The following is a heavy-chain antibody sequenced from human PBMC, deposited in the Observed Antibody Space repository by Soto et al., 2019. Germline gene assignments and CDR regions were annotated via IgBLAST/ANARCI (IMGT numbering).Heavy chain of an antibody. Sequence: XGSLRLSCAASGFTFSSYWKSWVRQAPGKGLDWVANIKQDGSEKYYVDSVKGRFTISRDNAKNALYLQMNSLRAEDTAVYYWARGGSGLYYYYYGMDVWGQGYTVTVSS. D-gene: IGHD2-8*02. CDR1: GFTFSSYW. CDR2: IKQDGSEK. J-gene: IGHJ6*02. CDR3: ARGGSGLYYYYYGMDV. V-gene: IGHV3-7*01.